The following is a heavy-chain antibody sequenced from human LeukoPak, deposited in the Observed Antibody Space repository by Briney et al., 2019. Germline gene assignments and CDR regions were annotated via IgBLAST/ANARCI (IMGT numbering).Heavy chain of an antibody. CDR1: GFTFSSYA. J-gene: IGHJ5*02. CDR3: ARGGAASGFDP. Sequence: PGGSLRLSCSASGFTFSSYAMHWVRQAPGKGLEWVSVIYSGGSTYYADSVKGRFTISRDNSKNTLYLQMNSLRAEDTAVYYCARGGAASGFDPWGQGTLVTVSS. V-gene: IGHV3-66*01. CDR2: IYSGGST. D-gene: IGHD6-13*01.